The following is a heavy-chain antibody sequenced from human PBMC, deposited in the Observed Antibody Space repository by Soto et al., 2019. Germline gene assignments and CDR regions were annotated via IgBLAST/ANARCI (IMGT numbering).Heavy chain of an antibody. CDR3: ARAPMVLSRSYFDS. J-gene: IGHJ4*02. Sequence: SETLSLTCTVSGGSISNFYWSWIRQPPGKGLEWIGYISYSGNTNYNPSLKSRVSISVDTSKNQLSVNLTSVTAADTAVYYCARAPMVLSRSYFDSWGQGTPVTVSS. CDR1: GGSISNFY. CDR2: ISYSGNT. V-gene: IGHV4-59*01. D-gene: IGHD2-8*01.